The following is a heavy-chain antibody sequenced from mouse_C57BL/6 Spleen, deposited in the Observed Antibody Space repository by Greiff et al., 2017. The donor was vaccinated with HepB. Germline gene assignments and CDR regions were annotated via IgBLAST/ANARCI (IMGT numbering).Heavy chain of an antibody. J-gene: IGHJ3*01. CDR2: ISDGGSYT. CDR3: ARDNSPLAY. Sequence: EVQLVESGGGLVKPGGSLKLSCAASGFTFSSYAMSWVRQTPEKRLEWVATISDGGSYTYYPDNVKGRFTISRDNAKNNLYLQMSHLKSEDTAMYYCARDNSPLAYWGQGTLVPVSA. V-gene: IGHV5-4*01. CDR1: GFTFSSYA. D-gene: IGHD2-12*01.